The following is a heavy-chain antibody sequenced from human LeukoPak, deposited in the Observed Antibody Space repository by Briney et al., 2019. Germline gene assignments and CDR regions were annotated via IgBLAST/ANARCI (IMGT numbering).Heavy chain of an antibody. CDR1: GFSLSSYS. Sequence: GGSVRLSCAASGFSLSSYSMIWVRQAPGKGMEWVSYITSSSNTMYYADSVKGRFTLSRDNAKNSLYLQMNSLRAEDTAVYYCARKSGSSGYPFDYWGQGTLVTVSS. V-gene: IGHV3-48*01. D-gene: IGHD3-22*01. CDR2: ITSSSNTM. J-gene: IGHJ4*02. CDR3: ARKSGSSGYPFDY.